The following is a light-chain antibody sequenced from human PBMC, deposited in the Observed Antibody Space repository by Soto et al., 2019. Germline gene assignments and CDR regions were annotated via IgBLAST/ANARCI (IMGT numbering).Light chain of an antibody. CDR2: EGT. J-gene: IGLJ2*01. CDR3: CSYAGSSTLV. CDR1: SSDIGTYNF. Sequence: QSVLTQPASVSGSPGQSITISCTGTSSDIGTYNFVSWYQQHPGKAPKLMIYEGTTRPSGVSNRFSGSKSGNTASLTISGLQAEDEADYYCCSYAGSSTLVFGGGTQLTVL. V-gene: IGLV2-23*01.